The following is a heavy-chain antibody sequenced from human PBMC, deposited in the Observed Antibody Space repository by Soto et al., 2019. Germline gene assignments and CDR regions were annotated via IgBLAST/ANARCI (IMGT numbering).Heavy chain of an antibody. Sequence: GGSLRLSCAASGFTFSSYSMNWVRQAPGKGLEWVSSISSSSSYIYYADSVKGRCTISRDNATNSRFLQMISLRAEDTAVYYCARDFLAAVVAATQDSGYWGQGTLVTVSS. CDR3: ARDFLAAVVAATQDSGY. CDR1: GFTFSSYS. J-gene: IGHJ4*02. D-gene: IGHD2-15*01. CDR2: ISSSSSYI. V-gene: IGHV3-21*01.